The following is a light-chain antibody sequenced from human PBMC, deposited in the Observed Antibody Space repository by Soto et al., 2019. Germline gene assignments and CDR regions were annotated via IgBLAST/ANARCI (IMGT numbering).Light chain of an antibody. V-gene: IGKV3-20*01. CDR3: QQYGNSRWT. Sequence: EIVLTQSPDTLSLSPGERATLSCRASQSVSSSYLAWYQQTPGQAPRLLIYVTSNRATGIQDRFSGSGSGTDFTLTISRLEPEDFAVYYCQQYGNSRWTFGQGTKVEIK. J-gene: IGKJ1*01. CDR1: QSVSSSY. CDR2: VTS.